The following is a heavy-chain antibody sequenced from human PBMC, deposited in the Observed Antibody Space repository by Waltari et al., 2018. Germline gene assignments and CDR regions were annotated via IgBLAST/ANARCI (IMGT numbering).Heavy chain of an antibody. J-gene: IGHJ4*02. D-gene: IGHD4-17*01. Sequence: QVQLVQSGSEVTKPGASVTVSCKASGYTFTGYYMHWVRQAPGQGLEWMGRINHNSGGTNYAQKFQGRVTMTRETSISTAYMELSRLRSDDTAVYYCARGSVTIDPGDYWGQGTPVTVSS. V-gene: IGHV1-2*06. CDR1: GYTFTGYY. CDR2: INHNSGGT. CDR3: ARGSVTIDPGDY.